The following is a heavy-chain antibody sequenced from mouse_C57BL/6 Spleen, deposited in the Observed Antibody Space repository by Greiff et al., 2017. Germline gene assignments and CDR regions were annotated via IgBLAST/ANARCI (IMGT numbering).Heavy chain of an antibody. V-gene: IGHV5-17*01. CDR1: GFTFSDYG. CDR2: ISSGSSTI. Sequence: EVQLQQSGGGLVKPGGSLKLSCAASGFTFSDYGMHWVRQAPEKGLEWVAYISSGSSTIDYADTVKGRFTISRDNAKNTLFLQMTSLRSEDTAMYYCAGSSYWYFDGWGTGTTVTVSS. D-gene: IGHD1-1*01. CDR3: AGSSYWYFDG. J-gene: IGHJ1*03.